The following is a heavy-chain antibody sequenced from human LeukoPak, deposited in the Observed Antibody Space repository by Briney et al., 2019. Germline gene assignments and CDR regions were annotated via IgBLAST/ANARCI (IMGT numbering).Heavy chain of an antibody. CDR1: GYSFTSYR. V-gene: IGHV5-51*01. CDR3: ARHGEYCGGDCYAGMDV. Sequence: GESLKISCKGSGYSFTSYRIGWVRPMPGKGLEWMGIIYPGDSDTRYSPSFQGQVTISADKSISTAYLQWSSLKASDTAMYYCARHGEYCGGDCYAGMDVWGQGTTVTVSS. J-gene: IGHJ6*02. D-gene: IGHD2-21*02. CDR2: IYPGDSDT.